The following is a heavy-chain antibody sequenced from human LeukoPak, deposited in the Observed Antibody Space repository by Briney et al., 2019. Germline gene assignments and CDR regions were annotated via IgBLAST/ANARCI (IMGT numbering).Heavy chain of an antibody. V-gene: IGHV3-66*01. Sequence: GGSLRLSCTASGFTVSSNYMSWVRQAPGKGLEWVSVIYSGGSTYYADSVKGRFTISRDNSKNTLYLQMNSLRAEDTAVYYCAREDGYYYDSSGYLNWDQGTLVTVSS. CDR2: IYSGGST. J-gene: IGHJ4*02. CDR3: AREDGYYYDSSGYLN. D-gene: IGHD3-22*01. CDR1: GFTVSSNY.